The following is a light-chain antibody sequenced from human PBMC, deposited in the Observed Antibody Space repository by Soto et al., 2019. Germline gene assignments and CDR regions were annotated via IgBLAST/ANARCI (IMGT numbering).Light chain of an antibody. CDR1: QSNARF. V-gene: IGKV1-39*01. CDR3: QQSHIAPYT. J-gene: IGKJ2*01. CDR2: GAS. Sequence: DLQMTQSPSSLSAAVGDRVTITCRASQSNARFLNWYQQKPGEVPKLLIFGASYLRSGVPSRFSGSGSGTHFALTITSLQPEDFATYFCQQSHIAPYTFGQGTNL.